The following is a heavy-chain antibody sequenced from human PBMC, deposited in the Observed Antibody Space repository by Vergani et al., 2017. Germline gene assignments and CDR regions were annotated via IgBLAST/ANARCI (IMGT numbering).Heavy chain of an antibody. CDR1: GGTFSSYA. CDR2: IIPSFGTA. J-gene: IGHJ5*02. Sequence: QVQLVQSGAEVKKPGSSVKVSCKASGGTFSSYAISWVRQAPGQGIEWMGGIIPSFGTANYAQKFQGRVTLTADESTSTAYMELSSLRSEDTAVYYCARIGSSWYPDWFDPWGQGTLVTVSS. CDR3: ARIGSSWYPDWFDP. D-gene: IGHD6-13*01. V-gene: IGHV1-69*01.